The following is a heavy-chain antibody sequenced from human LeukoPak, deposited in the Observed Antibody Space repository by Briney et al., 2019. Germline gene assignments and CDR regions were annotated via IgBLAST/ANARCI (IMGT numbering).Heavy chain of an antibody. Sequence: HPGGSLRLSCAASGFTFSSYWMSWVRQAPGKGLEWVANIKQDGSEKYYVDSVKGRFTISRDNAKNSLYLQMNSLRAEDTAVYYCARAWWELLGYFDYWGQGTLVTVSS. V-gene: IGHV3-7*01. CDR3: ARAWWELLGYFDY. J-gene: IGHJ4*02. CDR2: IKQDGSEK. D-gene: IGHD1-26*01. CDR1: GFTFSSYW.